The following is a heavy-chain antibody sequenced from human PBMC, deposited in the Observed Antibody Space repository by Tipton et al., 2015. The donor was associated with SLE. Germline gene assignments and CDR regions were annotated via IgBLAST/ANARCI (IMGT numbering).Heavy chain of an antibody. CDR1: RFTFSSYA. J-gene: IGHJ2*01. CDR3: ASTGYSSYWYFDL. V-gene: IGHV3-23*01. D-gene: IGHD5-12*01. CDR2: ISGSGTST. Sequence: AVSRFTFSSYAMNWVRQAPGKGLEWVSGISGSGTSTYYADSVKGRFTISRDNSRHTLYLQMSSLRAEDTAVYYCASTGYSSYWYFDLWGRGTLVTVSS.